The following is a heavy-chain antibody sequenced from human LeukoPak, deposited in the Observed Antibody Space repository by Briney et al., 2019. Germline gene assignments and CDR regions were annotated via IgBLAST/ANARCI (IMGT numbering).Heavy chain of an antibody. Sequence: ETLSLTCTVSGGSISSSSYYWGWIRQPPGKGLEWVSVIYSGGSTYYADSVKGRFTISRDNSKNTLYLQMNSLRAEDTAVYYCAREDELPGGFDYWGQGTLVTVSS. J-gene: IGHJ4*02. D-gene: IGHD1-26*01. CDR2: IYSGGST. V-gene: IGHV3-66*01. CDR3: AREDELPGGFDY. CDR1: GGSISSSSYY.